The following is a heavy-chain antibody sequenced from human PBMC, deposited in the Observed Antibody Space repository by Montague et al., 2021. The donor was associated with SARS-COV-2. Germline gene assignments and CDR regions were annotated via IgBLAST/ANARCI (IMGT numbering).Heavy chain of an antibody. CDR1: GFSLSTSGMC. CDR3: ARDILTGYLYGMDV. V-gene: IGHV2-70*01. J-gene: IGHJ6*02. D-gene: IGHD3-9*01. CDR2: IDWDDDK. Sequence: PALVKPTQTLTLTCTFSGFSLSTSGMCVSWIRQPPGKALEWLALIDWDDDKYYSTSLKTRLTISKDTSKNQVVLTMTNMDPVDTATYYCARDILTGYLYGMDVWGRGTTVTVSS.